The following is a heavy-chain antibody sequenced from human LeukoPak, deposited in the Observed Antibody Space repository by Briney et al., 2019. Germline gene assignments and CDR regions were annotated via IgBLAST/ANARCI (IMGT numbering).Heavy chain of an antibody. Sequence: QAGGSLRLSCVASDFSFSSYNMNWVRQAPGKGLEWIAYISRGGDIKFYTDSVKGRFTVSRDNAKNSLSLQMDSLRDDDTAVYYCALIEGVWGQGTLVTVSS. CDR3: ALIEGV. J-gene: IGHJ4*02. CDR1: DFSFSSYN. D-gene: IGHD3-16*02. V-gene: IGHV3-48*02. CDR2: ISRGGDIK.